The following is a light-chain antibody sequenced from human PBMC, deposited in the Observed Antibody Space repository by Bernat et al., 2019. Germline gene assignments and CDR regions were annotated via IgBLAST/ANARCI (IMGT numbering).Light chain of an antibody. CDR2: SNN. Sequence: QSVLTQPPSASGTPGQRVTIACSGTSSNIGRNFVYWYQQTPGTAPKLLIYSNNQRPSGVPARFSGSKSGTSASLAMSGLPSEDEADYYCAVWDDSLSGWVFGGGTKLTVL. CDR1: SSNIGRNF. V-gene: IGLV1-47*02. CDR3: AVWDDSLSGWV. J-gene: IGLJ3*02.